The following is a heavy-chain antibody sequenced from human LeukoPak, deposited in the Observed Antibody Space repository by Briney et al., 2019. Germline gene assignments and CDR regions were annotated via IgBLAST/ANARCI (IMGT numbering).Heavy chain of an antibody. J-gene: IGHJ4*02. V-gene: IGHV1-2*06. CDR1: GYTFTGYY. CDR3: ARVREVGYSYGYGY. Sequence: ASVKVSCKASGYTFTGYYMHWVRQAPGQGLEWMGRINPNSGGTNYAQKFQGRVTMTRNTSISTAYMELSSLRSEDTAVYYCARVREVGYSYGYGYWGQGTLVTVSS. D-gene: IGHD5-18*01. CDR2: INPNSGGT.